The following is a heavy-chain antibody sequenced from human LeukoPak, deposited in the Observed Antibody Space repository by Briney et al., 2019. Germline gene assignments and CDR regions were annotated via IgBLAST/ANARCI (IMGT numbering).Heavy chain of an antibody. CDR3: ANLDYDYVWGSSMSAFDI. CDR1: GFTVSINY. Sequence: GGSLRLSCAASGFTVSINYMSWVRQAPGKGLEWVSVIYSGGGTYYADSVKGRFTISRDNSKNTLYLQMNSLRAEDTAVYYCANLDYDYVWGSSMSAFDIWGQGTMVTVSS. CDR2: IYSGGGT. J-gene: IGHJ3*02. V-gene: IGHV3-53*01. D-gene: IGHD3-16*01.